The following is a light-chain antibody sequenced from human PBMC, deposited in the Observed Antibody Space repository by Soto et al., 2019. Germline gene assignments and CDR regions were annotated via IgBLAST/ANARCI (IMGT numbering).Light chain of an antibody. CDR2: GAS. V-gene: IGKV3-20*01. CDR3: HQYGSSPRT. Sequence: EIVLTKSPGTLSLSPGERATISCRASQSVSSIYLAWYHQKPGQAPRLLIYGASSRATGIPDRFSGSGSGTDFTLTISRREPEDFAVYYCHQYGSSPRTFGQGTKVEIK. J-gene: IGKJ1*01. CDR1: QSVSSIY.